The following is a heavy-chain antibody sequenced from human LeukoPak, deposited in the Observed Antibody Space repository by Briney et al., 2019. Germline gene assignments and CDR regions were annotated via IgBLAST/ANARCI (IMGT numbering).Heavy chain of an antibody. V-gene: IGHV4-31*03. CDR1: GGSISSGGNY. CDR3: ARNSWFAP. J-gene: IGHJ5*02. Sequence: SQTLSLTCTVSGGSISSGGNYWGWIRQHPGKGLEWIGYIYYSGSTYYNPSLKSRFTISLDTSKNQFSLKLTSVTAADTAVYYCARNSWFAPWGQGTLFTASS. CDR2: IYYSGST. D-gene: IGHD2/OR15-2a*01.